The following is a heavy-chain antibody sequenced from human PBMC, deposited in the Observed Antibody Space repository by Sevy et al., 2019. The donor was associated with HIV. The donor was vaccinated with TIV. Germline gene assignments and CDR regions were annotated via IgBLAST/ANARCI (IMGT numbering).Heavy chain of an antibody. D-gene: IGHD5-18*01. CDR1: GYTFTGYY. CDR2: INPNSGGT. CDR3: ARVPVESWIQLWSDAFDI. V-gene: IGHV1-2*06. J-gene: IGHJ3*02. Sequence: ASVKVSCKASGYTFTGYYMHWVRQAPGQGLEWMGRINPNSGGTNYAQKFQGRVTRTRDTSISRAYMELGRLRSDDTAVYYCARVPVESWIQLWSDAFDIWGQGTMVTVSS.